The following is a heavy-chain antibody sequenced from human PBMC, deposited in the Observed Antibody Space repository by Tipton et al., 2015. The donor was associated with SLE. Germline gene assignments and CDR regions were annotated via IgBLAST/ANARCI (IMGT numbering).Heavy chain of an antibody. V-gene: IGHV4-39*01. CDR2: IYSGGNT. CDR3: ARMHGSGSHYGPPTYFFYAMDV. D-gene: IGHD3-10*01. Sequence: TLSLTCTVSDASFTRNKFYWGWIRQPPGKGLEWIGKIYSGGNTYYSPSLKSRVTISVDTSKNQFSLKLTSVTAADTAVYYCARMHGSGSHYGPPTYFFYAMDVWGQGTTVTVSS. J-gene: IGHJ6*02. CDR1: DASFTRNKFY.